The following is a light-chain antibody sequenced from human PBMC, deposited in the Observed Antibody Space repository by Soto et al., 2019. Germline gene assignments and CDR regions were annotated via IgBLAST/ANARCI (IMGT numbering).Light chain of an antibody. J-gene: IGKJ2*02. CDR1: QSVSTN. Sequence: EIVMTQSPATLSVSPGERATLSCRASQSVSTNLAWYQQKPGQAPRLLIYEASTRATGIPARFSGSGSGTEFTLTINSLQSEDFAVYCCQQYNKWPCTFGQGTKLEIK. CDR2: EAS. CDR3: QQYNKWPCT. V-gene: IGKV3-15*01.